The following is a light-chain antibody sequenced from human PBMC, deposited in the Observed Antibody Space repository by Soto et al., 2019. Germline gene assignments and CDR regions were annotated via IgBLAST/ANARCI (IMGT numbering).Light chain of an antibody. V-gene: IGKV1-39*01. CDR2: AAS. CDR3: HQSYTVPLT. CDR1: QGISSY. J-gene: IGKJ4*01. Sequence: DIQMTQSPSSLSASVGDRVTITCRASQGISSYLSWYQQKPGKAPKRLIYAASSLQSGVPSRFSGSGSGTDFTLTIISLQPEDFAAYYLHQSYTVPLTFGGGTKV.